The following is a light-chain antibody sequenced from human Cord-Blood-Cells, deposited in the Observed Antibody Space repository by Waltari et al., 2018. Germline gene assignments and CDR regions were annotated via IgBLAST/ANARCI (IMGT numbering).Light chain of an antibody. V-gene: IGKV2-28*01. Sequence: DIVMTQSPLSLPVTPGEPASISCRSSQSLLHSNGYNYLDWYLQKPGQSPQLLIYLGSNRASGVTDRCSGSGSDTDFTLKISRVEAEDVGVYYCMQALQTPTFGQGTRLEIK. CDR1: QSLLHSNGYNY. J-gene: IGKJ5*01. CDR2: LGS. CDR3: MQALQTPT.